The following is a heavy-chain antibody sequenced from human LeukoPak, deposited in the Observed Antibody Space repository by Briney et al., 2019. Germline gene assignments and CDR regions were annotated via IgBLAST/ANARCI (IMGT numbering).Heavy chain of an antibody. CDR2: ISWNSGSI. CDR3: AKAKTRMWYYFDY. Sequence: GRSLRLSCAASGFTFDDYAMHWVRQAPGKGLEWVSGISWNSGSIGYADSVKGRFTISRDNAKNSLYLQMNSLRAEDTALYYCAKAKTRMWYYFDYGGQGTLVTVSS. CDR1: GFTFDDYA. D-gene: IGHD2-21*01. J-gene: IGHJ4*02. V-gene: IGHV3-9*01.